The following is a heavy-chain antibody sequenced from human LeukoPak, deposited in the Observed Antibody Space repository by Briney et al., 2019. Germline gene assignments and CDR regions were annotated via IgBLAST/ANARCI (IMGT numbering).Heavy chain of an antibody. CDR1: GFTFSDAW. Sequence: GGSLRLSCVASGFTFSDAWMSWVRQAPGKGLEGVGRIKSKTDGGTTDYAAPVKGRFTISRDDSKNTLYLQVNSLKTEDTAVYYCTTRSSHYDFWSGYWRPDYYYYGMDVWGQGTTVTVSS. CDR3: TTRSSHYDFWSGYWRPDYYYYGMDV. D-gene: IGHD3-3*01. CDR2: IKSKTDGGTT. V-gene: IGHV3-15*01. J-gene: IGHJ6*02.